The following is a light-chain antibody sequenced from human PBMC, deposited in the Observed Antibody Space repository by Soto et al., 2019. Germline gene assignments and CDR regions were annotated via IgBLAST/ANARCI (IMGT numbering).Light chain of an antibody. CDR2: DAS. CDR1: RSVSAS. Sequence: EIVLPQSPATLSLSPGDRATLSCRASRSVSASLAWYQQKPGQAPRLLIYDASHRVTGIPVRFSGSGSGTDFTLTISRLEAEAFAVYYCHRGRASWTFGQGTKVEIK. CDR3: HRGRASWT. J-gene: IGKJ1*01. V-gene: IGKV3-11*01.